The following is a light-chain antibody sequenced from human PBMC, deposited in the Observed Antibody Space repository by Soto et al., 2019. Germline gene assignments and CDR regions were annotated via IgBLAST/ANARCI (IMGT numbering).Light chain of an antibody. Sequence: ESVLTQSPATLSLSPGERATLSCRASPSVSNSLAWYQHKPGQAPRLLIYGAFNRATGIPARFSGSGSGTEFTLTISSLQSEDFAVYYCQQYNSWPPITFGQGTRLEI. CDR1: PSVSNS. J-gene: IGKJ5*01. CDR3: QQYNSWPPIT. CDR2: GAF. V-gene: IGKV3-15*01.